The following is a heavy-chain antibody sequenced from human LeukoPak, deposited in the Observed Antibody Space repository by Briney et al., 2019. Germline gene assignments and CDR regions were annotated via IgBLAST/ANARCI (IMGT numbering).Heavy chain of an antibody. CDR3: AIANYCSGGSCYGYYYYMDV. J-gene: IGHJ6*03. CDR1: GYTFTSYG. V-gene: IGHV1-18*01. D-gene: IGHD2-15*01. Sequence: GASVKVSCKASGYTFTSYGISWVRQAPGQGLEWTGWISAYNGNTNYAQKLQGRVTMTTDTSTSTAYMELRSLRSDDTAVYYCAIANYCSGGSCYGYYYYMDVWGKGTTVTVYS. CDR2: ISAYNGNT.